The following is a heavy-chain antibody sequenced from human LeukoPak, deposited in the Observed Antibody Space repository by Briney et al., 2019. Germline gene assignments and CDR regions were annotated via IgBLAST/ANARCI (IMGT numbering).Heavy chain of an antibody. CDR3: ARRSQTYDISGYWVDSLDY. V-gene: IGHV3-7*01. CDR1: GLTSTSYW. J-gene: IGHJ4*02. D-gene: IGHD3-22*01. Sequence: GGSLRLSCAASGLTSTSYWMTWVRQAPGKGLEWVANIYEDGSEIYYVDSVRSRFTVSRDNAKKSLYLQMNSLGAEDTAVYYCARRSQTYDISGYWVDSLDYWCQGTLVTVSS. CDR2: IYEDGSEI.